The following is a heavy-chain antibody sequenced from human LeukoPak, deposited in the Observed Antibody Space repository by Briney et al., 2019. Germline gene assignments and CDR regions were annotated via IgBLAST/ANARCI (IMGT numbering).Heavy chain of an antibody. D-gene: IGHD2-2*01. CDR2: ISSSSGYI. CDR1: GFTFTGYA. J-gene: IGHJ6*03. Sequence: PGGSLRLSCAAAGFTFTGYAMNWVRQAPGKGLEWVSSISSSSGYIYYADSVKGRFTISRDNAKKSLYLQMSSLRAEDTAVYYCARVHCSSTRCYPYYMDVWGKGTTVTVSS. CDR3: ARVHCSSTRCYPYYMDV. V-gene: IGHV3-21*01.